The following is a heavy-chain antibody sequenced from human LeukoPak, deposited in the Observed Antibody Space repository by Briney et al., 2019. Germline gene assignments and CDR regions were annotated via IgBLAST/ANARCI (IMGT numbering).Heavy chain of an antibody. J-gene: IGHJ4*02. Sequence: GGSLRLSCAASGFTFNTFWMSWVRQAPGKGLEWVANIKHDGSEKYYVDSVKGRFTISRDNAKNSLYLQMSSLRADDTAVYYCARVEASGYDYGAFDYWGQGTLVTVSS. D-gene: IGHD5-12*01. CDR1: GFTFNTFW. V-gene: IGHV3-7*01. CDR2: IKHDGSEK. CDR3: ARVEASGYDYGAFDY.